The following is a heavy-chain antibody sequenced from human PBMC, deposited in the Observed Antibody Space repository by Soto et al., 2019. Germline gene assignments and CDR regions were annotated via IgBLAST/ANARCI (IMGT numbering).Heavy chain of an antibody. D-gene: IGHD2-2*01. J-gene: IGHJ6*02. CDR2: IDPSDSYT. CDR1: GYSFTSYW. V-gene: IGHV5-10-1*01. Sequence: GESLKISCKGSGYSFTSYWISWVRQMPGKGLEWMGRIDPSDSYTNYSTSFQGPVTISAAKSISTAYLQWSSLKASDTAMYYCARRVRECSSTSCYYYYYGMDVWGQGTTVTVSS. CDR3: ARRVRECSSTSCYYYYYGMDV.